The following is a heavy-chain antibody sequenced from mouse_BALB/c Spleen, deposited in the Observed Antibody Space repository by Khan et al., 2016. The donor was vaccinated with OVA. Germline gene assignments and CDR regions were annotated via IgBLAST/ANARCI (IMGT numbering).Heavy chain of an antibody. CDR3: ARGGFAY. J-gene: IGHJ3*01. CDR1: GFTFIDYG. V-gene: IGHV5-15*02. CDR2: ISSVAYSI. Sequence: EVELVESGGGLVQPGGSRKLSCAASGFTFIDYGMAWVRQTPGKGPEWIAFISSVAYSIYYADTETGRFIISRDNAKHTLYQVMSSLRSDDTAMYYCARGGFAYWGQGTLVTVSA.